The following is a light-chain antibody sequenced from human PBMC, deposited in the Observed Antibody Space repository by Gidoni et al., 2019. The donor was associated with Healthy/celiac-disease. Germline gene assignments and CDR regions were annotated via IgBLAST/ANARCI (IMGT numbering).Light chain of an antibody. Sequence: EIVMTQSPATLCVSPGERATLSCRASQSVSSNLAWYQQKPGQAPRLLIYGASTRATGIPARFSGSGSGTEFTLTISSLQSEDFAVYYCQQYNNWPPWTFXQXTKVEIK. CDR1: QSVSSN. J-gene: IGKJ1*01. V-gene: IGKV3-15*01. CDR2: GAS. CDR3: QQYNNWPPWT.